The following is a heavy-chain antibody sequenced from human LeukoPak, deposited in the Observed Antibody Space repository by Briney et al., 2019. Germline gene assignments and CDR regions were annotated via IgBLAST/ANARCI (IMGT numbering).Heavy chain of an antibody. V-gene: IGHV4-34*01. D-gene: IGHD3-22*01. CDR2: INHSGST. Sequence: SESLSLTCAVYGVSFSGYYWSWMRQPPGKGLEWIGEINHSGSTNYNPSLKSRVTISVDTSKNQFSLKLSSVTAADTAVYYCASGAISSGAYGNWFDPWGQGTLVTVSS. CDR3: ASGAISSGAYGNWFDP. CDR1: GVSFSGYY. J-gene: IGHJ5*02.